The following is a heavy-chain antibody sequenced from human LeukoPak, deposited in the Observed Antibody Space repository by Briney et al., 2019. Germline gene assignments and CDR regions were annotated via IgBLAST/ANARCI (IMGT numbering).Heavy chain of an antibody. D-gene: IGHD5-18*01. Sequence: ASVKVSCKASGYTFTGYYMHWVRQAPGQGLEWMGWINPNSGGTNYAQKFQGRVTKTRDTSISTAYMELSRLRSDDTAVYYCARVLGYRYYFDYWGQGTLVTVSS. J-gene: IGHJ4*02. CDR3: ARVLGYRYYFDY. CDR2: INPNSGGT. V-gene: IGHV1-2*02. CDR1: GYTFTGYY.